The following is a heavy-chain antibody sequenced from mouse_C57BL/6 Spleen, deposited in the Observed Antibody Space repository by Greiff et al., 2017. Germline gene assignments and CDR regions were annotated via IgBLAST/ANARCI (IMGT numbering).Heavy chain of an antibody. D-gene: IGHD1-1*01. Sequence: VQLQQPGAELVMPGASVKLSCKASGYTFTSYWMHWVKQRPGQGLEWIGEIDPSDSYTNYNQKFKGKSTLTADKSSSTAYMQLSSLTSEDSAVYYCARHGSSSYAMDYWGQGTSVTVSA. CDR2: IDPSDSYT. CDR1: GYTFTSYW. V-gene: IGHV1-69*01. CDR3: ARHGSSSYAMDY. J-gene: IGHJ4*01.